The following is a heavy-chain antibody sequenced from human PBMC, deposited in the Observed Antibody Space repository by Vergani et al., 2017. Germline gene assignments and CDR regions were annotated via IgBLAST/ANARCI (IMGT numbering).Heavy chain of an antibody. V-gene: IGHV3-49*03. CDR1: GFTFGDYA. D-gene: IGHD3-9*01. CDR2: IRSKAYGGTT. Sequence: VQLVESGGGLVQPGRSLRLSCTASGFTFGDYAMSWFRQAPGKGLEWVGFIRSKAYGGTTEYAASVKGRFTISRDDSKSIAYLQMNSLKTEDTAVYYCTRDPRYFDWDDWFDPWGQGTLVTVSS. CDR3: TRDPRYFDWDDWFDP. J-gene: IGHJ5*02.